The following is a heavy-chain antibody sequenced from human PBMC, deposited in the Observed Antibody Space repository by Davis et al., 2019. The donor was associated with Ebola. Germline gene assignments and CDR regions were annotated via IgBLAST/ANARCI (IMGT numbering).Heavy chain of an antibody. J-gene: IGHJ4*02. CDR3: ARAGSYYYDSSGYFAIPGYFDY. V-gene: IGHV4-34*01. Sequence: SETLSLTCAVYGGSFSGYYWSWIRQPPGKGLEWIGEINHSGSTNYNPSLKSRVTISVDKSKNQFSLKLSSVTAADTAVYYCARAGSYYYDSSGYFAIPGYFDYWGQGTLVTVSS. CDR1: GGSFSGYY. D-gene: IGHD3-22*01. CDR2: INHSGST.